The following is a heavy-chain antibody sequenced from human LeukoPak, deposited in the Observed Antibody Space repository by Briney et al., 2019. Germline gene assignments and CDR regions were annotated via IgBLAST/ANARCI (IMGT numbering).Heavy chain of an antibody. CDR3: ASSPLWFGELNY. Sequence: GGSLRLSCAASGFTFSSYAMHWVRQAPGKGLEWVAVISYDGSNKYYADSVKGRFTISRDNSKNTLYLQMNSLRAEDTAVYYCASSPLWFGELNYWGQGTLVTVSS. CDR2: ISYDGSNK. D-gene: IGHD3-10*01. V-gene: IGHV3-30-3*01. CDR1: GFTFSSYA. J-gene: IGHJ4*02.